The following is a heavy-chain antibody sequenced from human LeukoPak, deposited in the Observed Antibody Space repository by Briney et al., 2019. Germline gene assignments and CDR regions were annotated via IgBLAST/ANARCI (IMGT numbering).Heavy chain of an antibody. CDR3: VSAVVVTATLDY. CDR2: INPIGDST. D-gene: IGHD2-21*02. V-gene: IGHV1-46*01. CDR1: GYTFTSYY. J-gene: IGHJ4*02. Sequence: ASVKVSCKASGYTFTSYYMHWVRQAPGQGLEWMGIINPIGDSTNYAQKFQGRVTMTRDTSTSTVYMELSSLRSEDTAVYYCVSAVVVTATLDYWGQGTLVTVSS.